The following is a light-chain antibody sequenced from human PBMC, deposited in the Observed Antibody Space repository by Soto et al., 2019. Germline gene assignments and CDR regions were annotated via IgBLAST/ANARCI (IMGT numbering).Light chain of an antibody. V-gene: IGLV2-14*01. CDR1: SSDVGAYNY. CDR2: GVT. J-gene: IGLJ1*01. CDR3: FSHRGGDSHV. Sequence: QSVLTQPASVSGSPGQSITISCTGTSSDVGAYNYVSWYQQYPGKAPKLMIYGVTNRPSGVSNRFSGSKTGNTASLTISVLQAEDEADYYCFSHRGGDSHVFGTGTKVTVL.